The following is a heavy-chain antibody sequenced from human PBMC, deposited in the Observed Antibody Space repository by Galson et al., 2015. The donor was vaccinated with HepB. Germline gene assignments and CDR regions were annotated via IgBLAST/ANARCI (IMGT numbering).Heavy chain of an antibody. V-gene: IGHV1-18*01. Sequence: SVKVSCKASGYTFFSYGISWVRQAPGQGLESLGWISGYNGNTNYAQKLQDRVTMTTDTSTSTAYMELRSLRSDDTAVYYCARDRDSGSLSLWGQGTLVTVSS. CDR3: ARDRDSGSLSL. D-gene: IGHD1-26*01. J-gene: IGHJ4*02. CDR2: ISGYNGNT. CDR1: GYTFFSYG.